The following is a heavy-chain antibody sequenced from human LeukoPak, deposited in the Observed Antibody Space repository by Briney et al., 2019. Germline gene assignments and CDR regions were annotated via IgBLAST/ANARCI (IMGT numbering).Heavy chain of an antibody. J-gene: IGHJ4*02. CDR1: GFTFSSDW. D-gene: IGHD2/OR15-2a*01. V-gene: IGHV3-7*01. CDR3: ARDYQYGYSTKWYHLAQIDY. CDR2: IKQGGGEK. Sequence: PGGSLRLSCAASGFTFSSDWMIWVRQAPGKGLEWLANIKQGGGEKYYLDPVKGRFTVSRGNSKNSLYLQMYSLRAEDTAIYYCARDYQYGYSTKWYHLAQIDYWGQGTLVTVSS.